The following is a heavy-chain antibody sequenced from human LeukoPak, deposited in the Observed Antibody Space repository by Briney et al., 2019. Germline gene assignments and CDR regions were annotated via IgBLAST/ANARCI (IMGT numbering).Heavy chain of an antibody. CDR1: GYTFTSYG. V-gene: IGHV1-18*01. CDR3: ARDVGAAAGTVVVPFDY. Sequence: ASVKVSCKASGYTFTSYGISWVRQAPGQGLEWMGWISAYNGNTNYAQKLQGRVTMTTDTSMSTAYMELRSLRSDDTAVYYCARDVGAAAGTVVVPFDYWGQGTLVTVSS. CDR2: ISAYNGNT. D-gene: IGHD6-13*01. J-gene: IGHJ4*02.